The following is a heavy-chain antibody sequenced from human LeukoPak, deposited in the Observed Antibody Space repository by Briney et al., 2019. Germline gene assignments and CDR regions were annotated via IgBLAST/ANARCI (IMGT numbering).Heavy chain of an antibody. J-gene: IGHJ4*02. CDR3: ARGSKLYYYDSSGQGGPFDY. Sequence: GGSLRLSCAASGFTFSDYYMSWIRQAPGKGLEWVSYISSSGSTIYYADSVKGRFTISRDNAKNSLYLQMNSLRAEDTAVYYCARGSKLYYYDSSGQGGPFDYWGQGTLVTVSS. D-gene: IGHD3-22*01. CDR1: GFTFSDYY. V-gene: IGHV3-11*01. CDR2: ISSSGSTI.